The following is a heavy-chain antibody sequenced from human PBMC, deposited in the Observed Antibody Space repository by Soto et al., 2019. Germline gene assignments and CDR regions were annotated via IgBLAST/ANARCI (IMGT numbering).Heavy chain of an antibody. Sequence: PSETLSLTCTVSGDSISSSSFFWGWVRQPPGTGLEWIGSILHSGSSHHNPSLKSRVTISVDASKNQVSLKMNSVTAADTAVYYCARHPPPIAGGTNIWFDPWGQGTLVTVPS. CDR1: GDSISSSSFF. J-gene: IGHJ5*02. CDR2: ILHSGSS. D-gene: IGHD1-1*01. V-gene: IGHV4-39*01. CDR3: ARHPPPIAGGTNIWFDP.